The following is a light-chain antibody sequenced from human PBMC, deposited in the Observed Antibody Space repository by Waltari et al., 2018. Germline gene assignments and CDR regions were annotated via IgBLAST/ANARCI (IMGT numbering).Light chain of an antibody. V-gene: IGLV2-8*01. J-gene: IGLJ1*01. CDR2: DVS. CDR3: SSYAGTNTPYV. CDR1: SSAVGGYNY. Sequence: QSALTQPPSASGSPGQSVTIPSPGNSSAVGGYNYVPWYQQHPDKAPKLMIYDVSKRPSGVPDRFSGSKSGNTASLTVSGLQAEDEADYYCSSYAGTNTPYVFGTGTKVTVL.